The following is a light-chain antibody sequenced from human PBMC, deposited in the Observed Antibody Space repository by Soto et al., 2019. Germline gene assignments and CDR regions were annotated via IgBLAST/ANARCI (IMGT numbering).Light chain of an antibody. CDR3: QSYDSSLSYV. CDR2: DNT. Sequence: QSVLTQPPSVSGAPGQRVTISCTGSSSNIGAPYDVHWYQQLPGTAPKLLIHDNTNRPSGVPDRFSGSKSGTSASLAITGLQAEDEADYYCQSYDSSLSYVFGPGTKLTVL. J-gene: IGLJ1*01. CDR1: SSNIGAPYD. V-gene: IGLV1-40*01.